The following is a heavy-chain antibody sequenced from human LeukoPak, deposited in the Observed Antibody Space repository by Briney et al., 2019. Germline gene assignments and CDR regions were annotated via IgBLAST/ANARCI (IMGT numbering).Heavy chain of an antibody. CDR2: ISGSSRHT. J-gene: IGHJ4*02. CDR1: GFAFSDYY. CDR3: VRTRVAVAEFGGDYLDY. Sequence: PGGSLRLSCAASGFAFSDYYMTWIRHPPGNGLEWVSYISGSSRHTNYADSVKGRFTISRDNAKNALYLQMNSLRAEDTALYFCVRTRVAVAEFGGDYLDYWGQGTLVAVSS. D-gene: IGHD6-19*01. V-gene: IGHV3-11*03.